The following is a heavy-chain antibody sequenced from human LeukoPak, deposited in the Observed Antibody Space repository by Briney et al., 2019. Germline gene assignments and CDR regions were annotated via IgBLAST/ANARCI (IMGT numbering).Heavy chain of an antibody. V-gene: IGHV4-4*09. D-gene: IGHD6-19*01. CDR1: GGSICSYY. CDR3: ARLGAVAGRVHYYYYMDV. J-gene: IGHJ6*03. CDR2: IYTSGST. Sequence: TSETLSLTCTVSGGSICSYYWSWIRQPPGKGLEWIGYIYTSGSTNYNPSLKSRVTISVDTSKNQFSLKLSSVTAADTAVYYCARLGAVAGRVHYYYYMDVWGKGTTVTVSS.